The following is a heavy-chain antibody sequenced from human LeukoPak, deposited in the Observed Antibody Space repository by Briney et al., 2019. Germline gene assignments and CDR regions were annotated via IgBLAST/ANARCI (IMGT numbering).Heavy chain of an antibody. CDR3: ARSRGYCSGGSCYHYFDY. J-gene: IGHJ4*02. CDR2: ISSSSSTI. D-gene: IGHD2-15*01. V-gene: IGHV3-48*04. CDR1: GFTFSSYS. Sequence: GGSLRLSCAASGFTFSSYSMNWVRQAPGKGLEWVSYISSSSSTIYYADSVKGRFTISRDNAKNSLYLQMNSLRAEDTAVYYCARSRGYCSGGSCYHYFDYWGQGTLVTVSS.